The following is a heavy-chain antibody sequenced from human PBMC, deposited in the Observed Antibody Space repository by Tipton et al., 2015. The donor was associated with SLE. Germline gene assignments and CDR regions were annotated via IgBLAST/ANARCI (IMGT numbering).Heavy chain of an antibody. D-gene: IGHD3-10*02. CDR3: ARGEAGDPGLYYVGMDV. V-gene: IGHV1-69*13. Sequence: QLVQSGAEVKRPGASLTVSCKASGYIFINYGIIWVRQAPGQGLEWMGGVIPVFGTTDYAQKFQDRVTITADESTSTAYMELTRLRFEDTAVYYCARGEAGDPGLYYVGMDVWGQGTTVTVSS. CDR2: VIPVFGTT. J-gene: IGHJ6*02. CDR1: GYIFINYG.